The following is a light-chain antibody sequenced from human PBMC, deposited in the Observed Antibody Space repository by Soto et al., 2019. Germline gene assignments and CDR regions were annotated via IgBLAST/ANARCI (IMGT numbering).Light chain of an antibody. Sequence: EIVMTQSPATLSLSPGERATLSCRASQSVRSHLAWFQQRPGQAPRLLIFGESTRATGVPARFSGSGSGTEFTLIISSLQSEDFAVYYCQQYNNWPLTLGGGTKVDI. CDR3: QQYNNWPLT. CDR2: GES. CDR1: QSVRSH. V-gene: IGKV3-15*01. J-gene: IGKJ4*01.